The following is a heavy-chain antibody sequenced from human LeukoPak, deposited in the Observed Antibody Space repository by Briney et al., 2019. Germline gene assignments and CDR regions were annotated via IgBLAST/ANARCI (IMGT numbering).Heavy chain of an antibody. CDR3: AGHSASGRFHYYYMDV. J-gene: IGHJ6*03. CDR1: GFIFSSYW. V-gene: IGHV3-74*01. Sequence: GGSLRLSCEASGFIFSSYWMHWVRQAPGKGLAWVSRIKSDGSSTIYADFVKGRFTISRDNAKNTLYLQMNSLRVDDTAVYYCAGHSASGRFHYYYMDVWGKGTTVTVSS. D-gene: IGHD3-10*01. CDR2: IKSDGSST.